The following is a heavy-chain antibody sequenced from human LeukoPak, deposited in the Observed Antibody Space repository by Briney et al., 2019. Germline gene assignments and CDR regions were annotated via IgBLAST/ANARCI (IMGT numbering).Heavy chain of an antibody. CDR1: GGSISSSSYY. Sequence: SETLSLTCTVSGGSISSSSYYWGWIRQPPGKGLEWIGSIYYSGSTYCNPSLKSRVTISVDTSKNQFSLKLSSVTAADTAVYCCARFRYSSSHFDYWGQGTLVTVSS. CDR3: ARFRYSSSHFDY. J-gene: IGHJ4*02. CDR2: IYYSGST. V-gene: IGHV4-39*07. D-gene: IGHD6-6*01.